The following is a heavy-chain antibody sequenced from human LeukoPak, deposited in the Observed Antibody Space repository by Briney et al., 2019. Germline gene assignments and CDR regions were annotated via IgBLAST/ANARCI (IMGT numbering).Heavy chain of an antibody. Sequence: PSETLSLTCTVSGGSISSSSYYWGWIRQPPGKGLEWIVSIYYSGSTYYNPSLKSRVTISVDTSKNQFSLKLRSVTAADTAVYYCARHEGGYDILTGYYFVRGFDYWGQGTLVTVSS. D-gene: IGHD3-9*01. J-gene: IGHJ4*02. V-gene: IGHV4-39*01. CDR2: IYYSGST. CDR1: GGSISSSSYY. CDR3: ARHEGGYDILTGYYFVRGFDY.